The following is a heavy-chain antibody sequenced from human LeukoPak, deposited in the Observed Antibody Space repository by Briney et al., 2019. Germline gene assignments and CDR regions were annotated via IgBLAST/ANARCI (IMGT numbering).Heavy chain of an antibody. Sequence: PSGTLSLTCSVSFPITNGFHWAWIRQPPGKGLEFMGYVHHSGTTYYNPPLNGRLTISVATSKYQFSLSLTSVTVADTAVYYCAKGIPFDFWGQGRLVTVSS. CDR3: AKGIPFDF. CDR1: FPITNGFH. CDR2: VHHSGTT. D-gene: IGHD2-2*02. J-gene: IGHJ4*02. V-gene: IGHV4-38-2*02.